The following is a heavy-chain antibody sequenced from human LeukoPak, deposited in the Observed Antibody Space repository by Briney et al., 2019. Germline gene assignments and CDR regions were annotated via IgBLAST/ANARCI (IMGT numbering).Heavy chain of an antibody. CDR1: GFTFSSYG. J-gene: IGHJ4*02. D-gene: IGHD1-26*01. V-gene: IGHV3-33*01. Sequence: PGGSLRLSCAASGFTFSSYGFHWVRQAPGKGLEWVAVIWYDGSKKYYADSVKGRFTISRDNSKNTLYLQMNSLRAEDTAVYYCARLSGSFLDYWGQGTLVTVSS. CDR3: ARLSGSFLDY. CDR2: IWYDGSKK.